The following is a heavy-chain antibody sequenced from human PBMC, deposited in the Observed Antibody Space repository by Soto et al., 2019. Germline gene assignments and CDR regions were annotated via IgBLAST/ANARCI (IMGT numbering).Heavy chain of an antibody. V-gene: IGHV4-59*12. CDR2: IYYRGTT. CDR3: ARVSAGGTRWFDS. CDR1: DISIGNYC. Sequence: PSETQSRTRTVSDISIGNYCWSWIRQPPGKGLEWIGDIYYRGTTSYNPSLGSRVTISRDTSKNQVSLKLNSVTAADTAVYYCARVSAGGTRWFDSWGQGIRVTVSS. J-gene: IGHJ5*01. D-gene: IGHD6-13*01.